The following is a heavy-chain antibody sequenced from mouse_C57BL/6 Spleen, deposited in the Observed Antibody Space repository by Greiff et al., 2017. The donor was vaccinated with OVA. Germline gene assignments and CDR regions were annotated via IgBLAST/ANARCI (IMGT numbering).Heavy chain of an antibody. CDR1: GYTFTDYY. Sequence: VQLQQSGPELVKPGASVKISCKASGYTFTDYYMNWVKQSHGKSLEWIGDINPNNGGTSYNQKFKGKATLTVDKSSSTAYMELRSLTSEDSAVYYCARHGSGYWGQGTTLTVTS. CDR2: INPNNGGT. CDR3: ARHGSGY. J-gene: IGHJ2*01. D-gene: IGHD1-1*01. V-gene: IGHV1-26*01.